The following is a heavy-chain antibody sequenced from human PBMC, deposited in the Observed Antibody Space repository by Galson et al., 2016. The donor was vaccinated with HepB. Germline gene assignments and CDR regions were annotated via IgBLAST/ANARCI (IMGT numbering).Heavy chain of an antibody. Sequence: CTVSGASISGYYLSWIRQPPGKGLEWIGYIYYSGRTNYNPSLKSRVTISVDTSKNQFSLKLSSVTAADTAVYYCARDDSGGWYGFHYGMDVWGQGTTVTVSS. CDR3: ARDDSGGWYGFHYGMDV. CDR1: GASISGYY. J-gene: IGHJ6*02. V-gene: IGHV4-59*01. CDR2: IYYSGRT. D-gene: IGHD6-19*01.